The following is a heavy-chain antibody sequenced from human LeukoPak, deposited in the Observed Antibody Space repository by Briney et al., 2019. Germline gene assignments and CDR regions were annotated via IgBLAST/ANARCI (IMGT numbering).Heavy chain of an antibody. CDR2: ISYDGSNK. J-gene: IGHJ6*02. V-gene: IGHV3-30*14. Sequence: GRSLRLSCAASGFTFSSYAMHWVRQAPGKGLEWVAVISYDGSNKYYADSVKGRFTISRDNSKNTLYLQMNSLRAEDTAVYYCARVNGDYPFYYYYGMDVWGQGTTVTVSS. CDR3: ARVNGDYPFYYYYGMDV. CDR1: GFTFSSYA. D-gene: IGHD4-17*01.